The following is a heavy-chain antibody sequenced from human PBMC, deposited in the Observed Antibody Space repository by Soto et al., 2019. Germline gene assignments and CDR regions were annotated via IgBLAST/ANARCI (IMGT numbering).Heavy chain of an antibody. Sequence: QVHLVESGGGVVQPGRSQRLSCVASGFTFSSYALHWVRQAPGKGLEWVALISNDGMNTFYADCVKGRMTVSRDKAEKSMYLQMKSLNAKDTGVYYCAKGLRFMEHWGQGSVGTVSS. CDR1: GFTFSSYA. D-gene: IGHD1-1*01. J-gene: IGHJ1*01. CDR2: ISNDGMNT. V-gene: IGHV3-30-3*02. CDR3: AKGLRFMEH.